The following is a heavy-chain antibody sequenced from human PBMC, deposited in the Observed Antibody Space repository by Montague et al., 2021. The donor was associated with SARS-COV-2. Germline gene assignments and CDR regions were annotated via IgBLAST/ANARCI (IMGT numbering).Heavy chain of an antibody. J-gene: IGHJ2*01. CDR2: TYYRSKWYN. V-gene: IGHV6-1*01. D-gene: IGHD2-21*02. CDR1: GDSVSSNIAT. Sequence: CAISGDSVSSNIATWNWIRQSPSRGLEWLGRTYYRSKWYNDYAVSVKSRVIINPDTSNNRISLQLNSVTPEDTAVYYCASAYCGGDCYFYWYIDLWGRGTLVTVSS. CDR3: ASAYCGGDCYFYWYIDL.